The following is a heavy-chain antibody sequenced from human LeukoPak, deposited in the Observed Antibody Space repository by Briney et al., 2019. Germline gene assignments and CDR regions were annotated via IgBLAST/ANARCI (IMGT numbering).Heavy chain of an antibody. V-gene: IGHV3-30*02. Sequence: PGGSLSLSCAASGFAFSSYGMHWVRQALGKGLEWVAFIRYDGSNKYYVDSVKGRFTISRDNSKNTLYLRMNSLRAEDTAMYYCAKGYYDSSGYYYDYWGQGNLVTVSS. CDR2: IRYDGSNK. CDR3: AKGYYDSSGYYYDY. J-gene: IGHJ4*02. D-gene: IGHD3-22*01. CDR1: GFAFSSYG.